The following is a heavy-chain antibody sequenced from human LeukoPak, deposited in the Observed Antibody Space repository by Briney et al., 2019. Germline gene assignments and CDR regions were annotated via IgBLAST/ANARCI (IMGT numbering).Heavy chain of an antibody. CDR3: ARSVEMVTIANY. Sequence: ASVKVSCKASGYTFTGYYMHWVRQAPGQGLEWMGWINPNSGGTNYAQKFQGRVTMTRDTSISTAYMELSRLRSDDTAVYYCARSVEMVTIANYWDQGTLVTVSS. CDR2: INPNSGGT. D-gene: IGHD5-24*01. CDR1: GYTFTGYY. J-gene: IGHJ4*02. V-gene: IGHV1-2*02.